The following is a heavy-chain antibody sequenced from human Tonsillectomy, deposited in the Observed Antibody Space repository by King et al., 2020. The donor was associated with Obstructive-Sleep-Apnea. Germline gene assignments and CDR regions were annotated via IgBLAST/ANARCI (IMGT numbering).Heavy chain of an antibody. CDR2: ISSSSSSI. CDR3: GGWVSH. CDR1: GFTFSSYS. D-gene: IGHD6-19*01. V-gene: IGHV3-48*04. J-gene: IGHJ4*02. Sequence: VQLVESGGGLVQPGGSLRLSCAASGFTFSSYSMNWVRQAPGKGLEWVSYISSSSSSIYYADSVKGRFTISRDNAKNSPYLHMNSLRAEDTAVYYCGGWVSHWGQGTLVTVSS.